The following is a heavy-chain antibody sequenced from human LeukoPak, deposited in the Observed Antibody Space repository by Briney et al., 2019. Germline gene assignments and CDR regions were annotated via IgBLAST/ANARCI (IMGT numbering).Heavy chain of an antibody. CDR2: IRGERGQE. CDR1: GLTVSNHW. Sequence: PTGGSLRLSCVASGLTVSNHWMSWVRQAPGKGLEWVANIRGERGQEYYVDSVKGRFTISKNSAKNSLYLQMNTLRAEDTAMYYCASLDTAKQPLANHWGQGTLVTVSS. CDR3: ASLDTAKQPLANH. V-gene: IGHV3-7*03. J-gene: IGHJ5*02. D-gene: IGHD5-18*01.